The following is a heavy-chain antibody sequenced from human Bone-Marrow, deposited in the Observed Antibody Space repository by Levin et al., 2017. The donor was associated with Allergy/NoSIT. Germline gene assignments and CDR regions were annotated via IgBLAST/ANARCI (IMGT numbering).Heavy chain of an antibody. V-gene: IGHV4-59*01. D-gene: IGHD3-3*01. CDR3: ARWDYDFWSGYYTN. CDR2: IHYSGST. CDR1: GGSIGTYY. J-gene: IGHJ4*02. Sequence: PGGSLRLSCSVSGGSIGTYYWNWIRQSSGKGLEWIGSIHYSGSTRSNPSLEGRVTISVDTSKNQFSLKLTSVTAADTAVYYCARWDYDFWSGYYTNWGQGILVTVSS.